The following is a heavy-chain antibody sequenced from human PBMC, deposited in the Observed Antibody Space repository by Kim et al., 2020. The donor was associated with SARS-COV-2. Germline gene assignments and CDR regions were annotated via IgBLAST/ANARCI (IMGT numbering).Heavy chain of an antibody. V-gene: IGHV3-7*01. J-gene: IGHJ4*02. CDR1: GFTFSSYW. CDR3: SRGFTNGYYFDY. CDR2: IKQDGSDK. Sequence: GGSLRLSCAASGFTFSSYWMTWVRQAPGKGLEWVANIKQDGSDKFYVDSVKGRFTISRDNAKNSLFLQMDSLRAEDTAVYYCSRGFTNGYYFDYWGRGTLVTVSS. D-gene: IGHD2-8*01.